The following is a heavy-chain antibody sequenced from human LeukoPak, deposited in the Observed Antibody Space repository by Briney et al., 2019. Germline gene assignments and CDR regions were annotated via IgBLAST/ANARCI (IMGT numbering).Heavy chain of an antibody. CDR3: ARDRLQRGGWFDP. Sequence: SETLSLTCTVSGGSISSGSYYWSWIRQPAGKGLEWIGRIYTSGSTNYNPSLKSRVTISVDTSKNQFSLKLSSVTAADTAVYYCARDRLQRGGWFDPWGQGTLVTVSS. CDR2: IYTSGST. J-gene: IGHJ5*02. V-gene: IGHV4-61*02. CDR1: GGSISSGSYY. D-gene: IGHD3-10*01.